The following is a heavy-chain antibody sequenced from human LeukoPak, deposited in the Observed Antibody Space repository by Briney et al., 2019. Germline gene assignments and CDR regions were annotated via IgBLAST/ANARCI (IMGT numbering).Heavy chain of an antibody. D-gene: IGHD6-13*01. V-gene: IGHV3-21*01. CDR1: GFTFSSYT. CDR2: ISSSSSYM. Sequence: GGSLRLSCAASGFTFSSYTMNWVRQAPGKGLEWVSSISSSSSYMYYADSVKGRFTISRDTAKNSLYLQMNSLRAEDTAVYYCARVPFYTSTQYYFDYWGQGTLVTVSS. J-gene: IGHJ4*02. CDR3: ARVPFYTSTQYYFDY.